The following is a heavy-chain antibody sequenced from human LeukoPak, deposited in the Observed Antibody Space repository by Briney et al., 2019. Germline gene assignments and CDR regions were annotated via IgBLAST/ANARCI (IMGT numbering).Heavy chain of an antibody. CDR3: AKTIGTAMVPEGFNY. CDR2: ISGSGGST. Sequence: GGSLRLSCAASGFTFSSYAMSWVRQAPGKGLERVSGISGSGGSTYYADSVKVRFTISRDNSKNTLYLQMNSLRAEDTAVYYCAKTIGTAMVPEGFNYWGQGALVTVSS. CDR1: GFTFSSYA. D-gene: IGHD5-18*01. V-gene: IGHV3-23*01. J-gene: IGHJ4*02.